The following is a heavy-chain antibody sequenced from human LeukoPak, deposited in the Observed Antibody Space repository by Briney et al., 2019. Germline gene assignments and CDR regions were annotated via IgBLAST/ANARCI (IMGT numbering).Heavy chain of an antibody. V-gene: IGHV4-34*01. CDR2: INHSGST. CDR3: ARLGIAVAGTWGNPMDFFDWFDP. J-gene: IGHJ5*02. D-gene: IGHD6-19*01. Sequence: SETLSLTCAVYGGSFSGYYWSWIRQPPGKGLEWIGEINHSGSTNYNPSLKNRVTISVDTSKNQFSLKLSSVTAADTAVYYCARLGIAVAGTWGNPMDFFDWFDPWGQGTLVTVSS. CDR1: GGSFSGYY.